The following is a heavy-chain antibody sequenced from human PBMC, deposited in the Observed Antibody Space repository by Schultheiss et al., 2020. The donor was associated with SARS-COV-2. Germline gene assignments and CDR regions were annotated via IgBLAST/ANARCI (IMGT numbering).Heavy chain of an antibody. CDR3: ARDPYYYDSSGYHPWYYFDY. D-gene: IGHD3-22*01. J-gene: IGHJ4*02. CDR1: GFTFSSYG. Sequence: GGSLRLSCAASGFTFSSYGMHWVRQAPGKGLEWVAVIWYDGSNKYYADSVKGRFTISRDNSKNTLYLQMNSLRAEDTAVYYCARDPYYYDSSGYHPWYYFDYWGQGTLVTVSS. V-gene: IGHV3-33*01. CDR2: IWYDGSNK.